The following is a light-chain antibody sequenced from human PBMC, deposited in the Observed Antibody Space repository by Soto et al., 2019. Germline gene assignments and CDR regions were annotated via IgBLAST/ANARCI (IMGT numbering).Light chain of an antibody. CDR2: GDT. CDR3: QSYDSSLSGSGVV. CDR1: RSNIGAGYD. Sequence: QSVLTQPPSVSGAPGQRVTISCTGSRSNIGAGYDVHWYQQLPGTAPKLLIYGDTNRPSGVPDRLSGSKSGTSASLAITGLQVEDEADYYCQSYDSSLSGSGVVFGGGTKLTVL. V-gene: IGLV1-40*01. J-gene: IGLJ2*01.